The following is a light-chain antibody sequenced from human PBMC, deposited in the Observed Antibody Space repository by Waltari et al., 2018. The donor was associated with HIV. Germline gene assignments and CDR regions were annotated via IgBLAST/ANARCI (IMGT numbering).Light chain of an antibody. CDR2: LGS. V-gene: IGKV2-28*01. CDR3: MQALQTPLIT. Sequence: DIVMTQSPLSLPVTPGEPASISCRSSQSLLNSNGFNYLDWYLQKPGQSPQLLIYLGSNRASGGPDRFSGRGSGTEFKLKNSRVEAEDGGVYYCMQALQTPLITFGQGTRLEIK. CDR1: QSLLNSNGFNY. J-gene: IGKJ5*01.